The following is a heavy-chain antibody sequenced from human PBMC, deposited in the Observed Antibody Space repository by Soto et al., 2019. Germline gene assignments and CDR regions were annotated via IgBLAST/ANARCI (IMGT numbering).Heavy chain of an antibody. CDR3: ARGPPYDYVWGSYRYSAGVDY. CDR2: ISAYNGNT. D-gene: IGHD3-16*02. CDR1: GYTFTSYG. J-gene: IGHJ4*02. Sequence: QVQLVQSGAEVKKPGASVKVSCKASGYTFTSYGISWVRQAPGQGLEWMGWISAYNGNTNYAQKLQGRVTMTTDTSTSTAYMELRRLRSDDTAVYYCARGPPYDYVWGSYRYSAGVDYWGQGTLVTVSS. V-gene: IGHV1-18*01.